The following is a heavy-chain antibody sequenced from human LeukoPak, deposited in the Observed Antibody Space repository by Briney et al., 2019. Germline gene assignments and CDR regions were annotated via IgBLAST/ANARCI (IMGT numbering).Heavy chain of an antibody. D-gene: IGHD3-22*01. CDR1: GFTFSSYA. J-gene: IGHJ3*02. CDR2: IIPILGIA. Sequence: PGGSLRLSCAASGFTFSSYAISWVRQAPGQGLEWMGRIIPILGIANYAQKFQGRVTITADKSTSTAYMELSSLRSEDTAVYYCARADSSGYTYAFDIWGQGTMVTVSS. CDR3: ARADSSGYTYAFDI. V-gene: IGHV1-69*04.